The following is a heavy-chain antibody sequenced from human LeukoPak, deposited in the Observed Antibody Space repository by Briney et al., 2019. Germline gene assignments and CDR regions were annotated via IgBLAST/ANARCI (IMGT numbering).Heavy chain of an antibody. J-gene: IGHJ5*02. CDR3: ARVGDGYCSSTSCYINWFDP. V-gene: IGHV4-59*06. CDR1: GGSISSYY. Sequence: SETLSLTCTVSGGSISSYYWSWIRQHPGKGLEWIGYIYYSGSTYYNPSLKSRVTISVDTSKNQFSLKLSSVTAADTAVYYCARVGDGYCSSTSCYINWFDPWGQGTLVTVSS. D-gene: IGHD2-2*02. CDR2: IYYSGST.